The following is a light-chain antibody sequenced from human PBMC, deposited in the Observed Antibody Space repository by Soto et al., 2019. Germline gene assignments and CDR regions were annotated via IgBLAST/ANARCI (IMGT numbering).Light chain of an antibody. CDR1: SFNIGNNY. CDR2: ENN. Sequence: QSVLTQPPSVSAAPGQTVTISCSGSSFNIGNNYVSWYQQFPGTAPKLLIYENNKRPSGIPDRFSGSKSGTSATLGITGLQTGDDADYYCGTWDSSLSAEVFGTGTKVTVL. J-gene: IGLJ1*01. V-gene: IGLV1-51*02. CDR3: GTWDSSLSAEV.